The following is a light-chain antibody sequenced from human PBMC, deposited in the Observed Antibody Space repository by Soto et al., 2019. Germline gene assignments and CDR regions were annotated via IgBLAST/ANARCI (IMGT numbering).Light chain of an antibody. J-gene: IGKJ1*01. CDR1: QSVSSY. Sequence: EIVLTQSPATLSLSPGERATLSCRASQSVSSYLGWYQQKPGQAPRLLIYDASNRATGIPARFSGSGSGTYFTLTISSLEPEDFAVYYCQQRSNWPTFGQGTKVEIK. V-gene: IGKV3-11*01. CDR2: DAS. CDR3: QQRSNWPT.